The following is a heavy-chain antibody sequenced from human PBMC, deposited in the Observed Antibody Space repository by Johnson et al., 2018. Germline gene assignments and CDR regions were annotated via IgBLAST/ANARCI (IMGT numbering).Heavy chain of an antibody. D-gene: IGHD1-7*01. CDR2: IYYSGRT. J-gene: IGHJ3*02. V-gene: IGHV4-39*07. Sequence: QVQLQESGPGLVKXSETLSLXCTVSGGSISSSSYYWGWIRQPPGKGLEWIGSIYYSGRTYYNPSLKSRVTISVDTSKNQFSLTLSSVTAPDTAVYYCAREYNWNYGAAFDIWGQGTMVTVSS. CDR3: AREYNWNYGAAFDI. CDR1: GGSISSSSYY.